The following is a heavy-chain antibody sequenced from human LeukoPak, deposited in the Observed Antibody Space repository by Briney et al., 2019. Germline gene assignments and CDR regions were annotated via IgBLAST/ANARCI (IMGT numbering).Heavy chain of an antibody. CDR2: INPNSGGT. CDR3: ARDSSSSDFDY. Sequence: ASVKVSCKASGYTFTGYYMHWVRQAPGQGLEWMGRINPNSGGTNYAQRFQGRVTMTRDTSISAAYMELSRLRSDDTAVYYCARDSSSSDFDYWGQGTLVTVSS. D-gene: IGHD6-6*01. CDR1: GYTFTGYY. V-gene: IGHV1-2*06. J-gene: IGHJ4*02.